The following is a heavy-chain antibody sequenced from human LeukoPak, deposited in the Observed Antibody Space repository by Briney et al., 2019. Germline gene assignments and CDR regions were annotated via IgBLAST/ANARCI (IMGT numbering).Heavy chain of an antibody. J-gene: IGHJ4*02. CDR3: AKRGFSGYYLHY. CDR1: AFTFRSDC. CDR2: ISGSGGST. D-gene: IGHD3-22*01. Sequence: AGSLSLSCATSAFTFRSDCWTWIRQAPGKGLDWISSISGSGGSTYYPDSVKGRFSISRDNSKNTIYLQMISLRAEDTAVYYCAKRGFSGYYLHYWGQGTLVSVSS. V-gene: IGHV3-23*01.